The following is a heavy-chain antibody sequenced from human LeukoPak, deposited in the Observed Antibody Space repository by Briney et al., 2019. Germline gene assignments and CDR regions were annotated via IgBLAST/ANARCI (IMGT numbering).Heavy chain of an antibody. CDR3: PKVVVVVGAWSN. CDR2: LSSDGNNQ. Sequence: GGSLRLSCAASGFTFSCCGMHWVRQAAGKGLEWVTVLSSDGNNQYYADSVKGRFTISRDISKNTIYLQMNSLRAEDTAVYYFPKVVVVVGAWSNWAQGTLVTVSS. J-gene: IGHJ4*02. D-gene: IGHD2-15*01. V-gene: IGHV3-30*18. CDR1: GFTFSCCG.